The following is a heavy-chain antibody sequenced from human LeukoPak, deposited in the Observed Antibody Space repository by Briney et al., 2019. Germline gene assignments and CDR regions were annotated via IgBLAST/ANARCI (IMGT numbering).Heavy chain of an antibody. CDR2: INSDGSST. CDR3: ARVQDCSSTSCYFGSFDY. V-gene: IGHV3-74*01. CDR1: GFTFSSYW. Sequence: PGGSLGLSCAASGFTFSSYWMHWVRQAPGKGLVWVSRINSDGSSTSYADSVKGRFTISRDNAKNTLYLQMNSLRAEDTAVYYCARVQDCSSTSCYFGSFDYWGQGTQVTVSS. D-gene: IGHD2-2*01. J-gene: IGHJ4*02.